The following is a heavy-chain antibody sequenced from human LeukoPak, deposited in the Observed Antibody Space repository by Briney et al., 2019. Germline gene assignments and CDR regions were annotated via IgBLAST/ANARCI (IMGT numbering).Heavy chain of an antibody. J-gene: IGHJ4*02. D-gene: IGHD3-10*01. CDR1: GFTFSSYA. CDR3: ARTVRGVIISGSDY. Sequence: PGGSLRLSCAASGFTFSSYAMSWVRQAPGKGLEWVSSISSSSSYIYYADSVKGRFTISRDNANNSLYLQMNSLRAEDTAVYYCARTVRGVIISGSDYWGQGTLVTVSS. CDR2: ISSSSSYI. V-gene: IGHV3-21*01.